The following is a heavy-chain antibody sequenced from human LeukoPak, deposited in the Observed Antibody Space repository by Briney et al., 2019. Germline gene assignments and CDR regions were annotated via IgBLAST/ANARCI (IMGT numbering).Heavy chain of an antibody. D-gene: IGHD2-2*01. CDR2: INHSGST. Sequence: SETLSLTCAVYGGSFSGYYWSWIRQPPGKGLEWIGEINHSGSTNYNPSLKSRVTISVDTSKNQFSLKLSSVTAADTAVYYCARGRYGYCSSTSCPRGYYYGMDVWGKGTTVTVSS. J-gene: IGHJ6*04. CDR1: GGSFSGYY. CDR3: ARGRYGYCSSTSCPRGYYYGMDV. V-gene: IGHV4-34*01.